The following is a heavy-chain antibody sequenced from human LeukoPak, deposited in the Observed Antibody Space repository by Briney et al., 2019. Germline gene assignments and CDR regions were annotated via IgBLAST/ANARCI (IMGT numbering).Heavy chain of an antibody. D-gene: IGHD6-19*01. Sequence: QAGGSLRLSCAGSGFIFNNYAMHWVRQPPGKGLEWVSGISWNSGSIDYAGSVKGRFTISRDNAKNSLYLQMNSLRVEDTAFYYCAKDNRRHYTSGPNPDSLHWGQGALVTVSS. V-gene: IGHV3-9*01. CDR3: AKDNRRHYTSGPNPDSLH. CDR1: GFIFNNYA. CDR2: ISWNSGSI. J-gene: IGHJ4*02.